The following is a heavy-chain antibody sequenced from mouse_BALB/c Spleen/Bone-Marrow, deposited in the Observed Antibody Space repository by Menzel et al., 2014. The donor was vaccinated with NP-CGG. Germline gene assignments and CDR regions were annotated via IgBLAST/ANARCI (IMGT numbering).Heavy chain of an antibody. J-gene: IGHJ1*01. V-gene: IGHV1-87*01. D-gene: IGHD2-1*01. Sequence: VQLQQSGAELARPGASVKLSCKASGYTFTSYWMQWVKQRPGQGREWIGAIYPGDGDTRYTQKFKGKATLTADKSSSTAYMQLSSLASEDSAVYYCARSGNYWYFDVWGAGTTVTVSS. CDR3: ARSGNYWYFDV. CDR1: GYTFTSYW. CDR2: IYPGDGDT.